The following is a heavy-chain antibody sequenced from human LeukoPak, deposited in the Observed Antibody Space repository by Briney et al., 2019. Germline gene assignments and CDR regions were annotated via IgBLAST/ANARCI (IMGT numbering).Heavy chain of an antibody. Sequence: SETLSLTCTVSGGSISSSSYYWGWIRQPPGKGLEWIGSIYYSGSTYYNPSLKSRVTISVDTSKNQFSLKLSSVTAADTAVYYCACYCTNGVCSPLLAYDFDPWGQGTLVTVSS. J-gene: IGHJ5*02. CDR2: IYYSGST. CDR3: ACYCTNGVCSPLLAYDFDP. V-gene: IGHV4-39*07. D-gene: IGHD2-8*01. CDR1: GGSISSSSYY.